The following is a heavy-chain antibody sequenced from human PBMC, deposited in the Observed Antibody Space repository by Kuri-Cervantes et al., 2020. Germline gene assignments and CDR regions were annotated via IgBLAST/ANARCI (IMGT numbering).Heavy chain of an antibody. D-gene: IGHD3-16*02. J-gene: IGHJ4*02. Sequence: GGSLRLSCAASGFTLSNFWMSWVRQAPGKGLEWVANINQDGGEKYYVDSVKGRFTISRDNSKNTLYLQMNSLRTEDTAVYYCAKCEGGYRPDYWGQGTLVTVSS. CDR2: INQDGGEK. CDR3: AKCEGGYRPDY. CDR1: GFTLSNFW. V-gene: IGHV3-7*03.